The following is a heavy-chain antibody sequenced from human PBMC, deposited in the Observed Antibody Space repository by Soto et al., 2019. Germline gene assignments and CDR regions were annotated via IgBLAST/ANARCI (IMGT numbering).Heavy chain of an antibody. J-gene: IGHJ4*02. CDR1: GFTFSSYA. CDR3: ARDPTLDYDILTGYPTGYYFDY. Sequence: GGSLRLSCAASGFTFSSYAMHWVRQAPGKGLEWVAVISYDGSNKYYADSVKGRFTISRDNSKNTLYLQMNSLRAEDTAVYYCARDPTLDYDILTGYPTGYYFDYWGRGTLVTVSS. D-gene: IGHD3-9*01. CDR2: ISYDGSNK. V-gene: IGHV3-30-3*01.